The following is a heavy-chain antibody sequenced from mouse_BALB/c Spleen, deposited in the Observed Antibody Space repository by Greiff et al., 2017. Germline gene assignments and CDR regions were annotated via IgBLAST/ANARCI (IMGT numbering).Heavy chain of an antibody. Sequence: VQVVESGPELVRPGVSVKISCKGSGYTFTDYAMHWVKQSHAKSLEWIGVISTYYGNTNYNQKFKGKATMTVDKSSSTAYMELARLTSEDSAIYYCARWDNPYAMDYWGQGTSVTVSS. V-gene: IGHV1-67*01. J-gene: IGHJ4*01. CDR2: ISTYYGNT. CDR3: ARWDNPYAMDY. CDR1: GYTFTDYA. D-gene: IGHD1-3*01.